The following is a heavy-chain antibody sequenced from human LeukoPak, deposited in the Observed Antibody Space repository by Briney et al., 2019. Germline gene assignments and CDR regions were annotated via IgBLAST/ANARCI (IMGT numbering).Heavy chain of an antibody. V-gene: IGHV3-7*01. CDR3: ARAIISRPADSSGYYRPGPYYYYMDV. D-gene: IGHD3-22*01. Sequence: GGSLRLSCAASGFTFSSYWMSWVRQAPGKGLEWVANIKQDGSEKYYVDSVKGRFTISRGNAKNSLYLQMNSLRAEDTAVYYCARAIISRPADSSGYYRPGPYYYYMDVWGKGTTVTVSS. CDR2: IKQDGSEK. CDR1: GFTFSSYW. J-gene: IGHJ6*03.